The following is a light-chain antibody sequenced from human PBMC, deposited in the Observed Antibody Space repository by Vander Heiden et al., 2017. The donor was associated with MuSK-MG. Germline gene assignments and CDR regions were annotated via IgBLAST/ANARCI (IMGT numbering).Light chain of an antibody. CDR2: WAS. CDR3: QQDVSSLRT. CDR1: QSGLYGSNSKNY. V-gene: IGKV4-1*01. Sequence: DIVMTQSPDSLAVSLGERATINCKSSQSGLYGSNSKNYLAWYQQKPGQPPKLLIYWASTRESGVPDRFSGSGSGTDFTLTISSLQAEDVAVYYCQQDVSSLRTFGQGTKVEIK. J-gene: IGKJ1*01.